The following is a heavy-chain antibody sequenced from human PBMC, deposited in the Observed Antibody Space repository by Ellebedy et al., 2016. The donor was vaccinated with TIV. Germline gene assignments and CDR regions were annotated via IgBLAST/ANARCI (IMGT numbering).Heavy chain of an antibody. J-gene: IGHJ4*02. V-gene: IGHV2-70*17. CDR3: ARISSGWGFDY. D-gene: IGHD6-19*01. CDR2: IDWDDDK. CDR1: GFSLRKRRLS. Sequence: SGPTLVKPTQTLTLTCTFSGFSLRKRRLSVSWIRQPPDTPLEWLARIDWDDDKFYSTSLRTIVTISKDSSENQVVLIMTNMDPEDTATYYCARISSGWGFDYWGQGALVTVSS.